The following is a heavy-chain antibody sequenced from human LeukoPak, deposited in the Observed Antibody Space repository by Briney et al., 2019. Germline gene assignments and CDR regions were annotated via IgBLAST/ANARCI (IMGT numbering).Heavy chain of an antibody. Sequence: GGSLRLSCEASGFIFSNYAMSWVRQLPGKGLEWVSAITGSGGTTYYADSVKGRFTISRDNAKNSLYLQMNSLRAEDTAVYYCARGKGYCSGGSCNNWFDPWGQGTLVTVSS. J-gene: IGHJ5*02. CDR1: GFIFSNYA. V-gene: IGHV3-23*01. D-gene: IGHD2-15*01. CDR3: ARGKGYCSGGSCNNWFDP. CDR2: ITGSGGTT.